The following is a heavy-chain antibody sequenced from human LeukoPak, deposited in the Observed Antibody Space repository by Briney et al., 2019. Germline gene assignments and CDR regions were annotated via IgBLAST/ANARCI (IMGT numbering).Heavy chain of an antibody. CDR3: ARAGPHYAFDI. Sequence: GGSLRLSCAASGFTFDDYGMGWVRQAPGKGLEWVSGINWNGGSTGYADSVKGRFTISRDNAKNSLYLQMNSLRAEVTALYHCARAGPHYAFDIWGQGTMVTVSS. D-gene: IGHD1-26*01. CDR1: GFTFDDYG. V-gene: IGHV3-20*01. CDR2: INWNGGST. J-gene: IGHJ3*02.